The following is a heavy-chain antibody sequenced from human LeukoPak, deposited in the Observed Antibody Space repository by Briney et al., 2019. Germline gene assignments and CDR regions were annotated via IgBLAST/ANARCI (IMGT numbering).Heavy chain of an antibody. CDR1: GFTFSSYS. Sequence: GGSLRLSCAASGFTFSSYSMNWVRQAPGKGLEWVSSISSSSSYIYYADSVKGRFTISRDNSKNTLYLQMNSLRAEDTAVYYCAKMSGYGSSSGRGYYFDYWGQGTLVTVSS. J-gene: IGHJ4*02. V-gene: IGHV3-21*04. D-gene: IGHD6-6*01. CDR3: AKMSGYGSSSGRGYYFDY. CDR2: ISSSSSYI.